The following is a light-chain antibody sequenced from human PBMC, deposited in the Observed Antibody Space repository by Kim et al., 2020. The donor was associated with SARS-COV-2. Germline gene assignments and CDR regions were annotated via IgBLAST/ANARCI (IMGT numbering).Light chain of an antibody. CDR1: PSIDTW. V-gene: IGKV1-5*01. CDR2: DAS. J-gene: IGKJ1*01. Sequence: ASVGDRVTITCRASPSIDTWLAWYQQKPGKAPKLRIYDASSLESGVPSRFSGSGSAAEFTLTITSLQPDDFATYFCQQYKTYPWTFGQGTKVDIK. CDR3: QQYKTYPWT.